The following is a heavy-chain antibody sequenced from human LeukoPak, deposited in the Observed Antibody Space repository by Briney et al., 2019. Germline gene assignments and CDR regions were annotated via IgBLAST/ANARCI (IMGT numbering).Heavy chain of an antibody. D-gene: IGHD2-15*01. CDR3: ARDIASTRMDV. V-gene: IGHV3-21*01. Sequence: SGESLRLSWAASVCTFSSFSMIWVRKAPWKGLEWVSSTSSSSAYTFYAESGKGRFTISRDSSKNILYLQMNSLRAEDTAVYYCARDIASTRMDVWGQGTTVSVSS. CDR2: TSSSSAYT. CDR1: VCTFSSFS. J-gene: IGHJ6*02.